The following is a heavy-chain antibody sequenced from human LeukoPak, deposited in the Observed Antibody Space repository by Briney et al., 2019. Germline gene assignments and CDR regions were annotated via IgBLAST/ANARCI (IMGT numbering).Heavy chain of an antibody. CDR3: TSNYGDCSRGDWYSLYY. CDR1: GFTFSNAW. D-gene: IGHD2-21*02. V-gene: IGHV3-15*01. Sequence: KPGGSLRLSCAASGFTFSNAWMSWVRQAPGKGLEWVGRIKSKTDGGTTDYAAPVKGRFTISRDDSKNTLYLQMNSLKTEDTAVYYCTSNYGDCSRGDWYSLYYWGQGSLVSVYS. J-gene: IGHJ4*02. CDR2: IKSKTDGGTT.